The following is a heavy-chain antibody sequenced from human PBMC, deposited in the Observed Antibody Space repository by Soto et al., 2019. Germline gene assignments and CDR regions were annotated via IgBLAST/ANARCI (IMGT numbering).Heavy chain of an antibody. D-gene: IGHD2-15*01. Sequence: GASVKVSCKASGCTFTSYGISWVRQAPGQGLEWMGWISAYNGNTNYAQKLQGRVTMTTDTSTSTAYMELRSLRSDDTAVYYCARLSVVVAAMVWFDPWGQGTLVTVSS. CDR3: ARLSVVVAAMVWFDP. J-gene: IGHJ5*02. CDR1: GCTFTSYG. CDR2: ISAYNGNT. V-gene: IGHV1-18*01.